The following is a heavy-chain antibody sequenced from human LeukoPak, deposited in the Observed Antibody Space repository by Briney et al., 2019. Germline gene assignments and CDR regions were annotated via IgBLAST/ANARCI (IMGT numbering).Heavy chain of an antibody. J-gene: IGHJ4*02. Sequence: GASVKVSCKASGYTFIDYFIHWVRQAPGQGLEWMGWINPKSGGTNFADKFQGRVTMTWDTSITTAYMELTRLKTDDTAVYYCARSNTVVLVAFVPFDYWGQGTLVTVSS. CDR1: GYTFIDYF. CDR2: INPKSGGT. V-gene: IGHV1-2*02. D-gene: IGHD2-15*01. CDR3: ARSNTVVLVAFVPFDY.